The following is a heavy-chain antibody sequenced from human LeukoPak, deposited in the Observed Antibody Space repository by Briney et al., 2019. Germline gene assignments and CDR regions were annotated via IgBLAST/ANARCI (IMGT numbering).Heavy chain of an antibody. J-gene: IGHJ1*01. V-gene: IGHV3-48*04. Sequence: GGSLRLSCAASGFTFSTYSMSWVRQAPGKGQEWISYITTDSSTIYYADSVKGRFTTSRDNAKNSLDLQMNSLKVEDTAVYYCATPAAGPGAEYSLYWGQGTLVIVSS. CDR1: GFTFSTYS. D-gene: IGHD6-13*01. CDR3: ATPAAGPGAEYSLY. CDR2: ITTDSSTI.